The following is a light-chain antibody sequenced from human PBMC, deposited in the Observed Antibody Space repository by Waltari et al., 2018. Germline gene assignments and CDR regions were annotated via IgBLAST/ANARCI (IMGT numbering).Light chain of an antibody. CDR1: SSDVGGYNF. Sequence: QSALTQPASVSGSPGQSITISCTGTSSDVGGYNFASWYQPYPGKAPTLVIYDVSARRSGASDRFSGSKSGNTASLVISGLQPEDEADYYCSSYTATRHYVFGTGTKVTVL. CDR3: SSYTATRHYV. V-gene: IGLV2-14*03. J-gene: IGLJ1*01. CDR2: DVS.